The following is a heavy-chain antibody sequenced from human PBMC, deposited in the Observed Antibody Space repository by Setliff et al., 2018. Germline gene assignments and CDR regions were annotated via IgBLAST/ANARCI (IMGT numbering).Heavy chain of an antibody. Sequence: PSETLSLTCAVSGGSISSGSYYWSWIRQPPGKGLEWIGSIDRTGNRYYNSPLRSRVTLSIDMSRNEFSLELRSMTAADTAMYYCARRDEYLQFREFFDFWGQGILVTVSS. CDR3: ARRDEYLQFREFFDF. J-gene: IGHJ4*02. CDR2: IDRTGNR. D-gene: IGHD3-10*01. V-gene: IGHV4-39*01. CDR1: GGSISSGSYY.